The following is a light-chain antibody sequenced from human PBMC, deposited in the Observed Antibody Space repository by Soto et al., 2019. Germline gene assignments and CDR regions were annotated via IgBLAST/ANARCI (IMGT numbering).Light chain of an antibody. CDR2: KAS. V-gene: IGKV1-5*03. CDR3: QQYNSLVT. Sequence: DIQMTQSPSTLSASVGDRVTITCRASQSISDWLAWYQQKPGKAPKLLIYKASSLESGVPSRFSGSGSGTEFTLTISSLQPDDCSTYFCQQYNSLVTFGQGTKLEIK. CDR1: QSISDW. J-gene: IGKJ2*01.